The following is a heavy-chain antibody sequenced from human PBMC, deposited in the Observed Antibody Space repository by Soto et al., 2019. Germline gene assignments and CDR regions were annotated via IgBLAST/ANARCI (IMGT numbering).Heavy chain of an antibody. V-gene: IGHV3-23*01. CDR3: AKGWCDS. Sequence: EVQLLDSGGALVQPGGSLRLSCAASGFSFSSHVMSWVRQAPGKGLEWVSSISGSGGGTYYADSVKGRFIISRDNSKNTLDLKMNTLRVEDTAVYYCAKGWCDSWGQGTLVTVSS. CDR1: GFSFSSHV. J-gene: IGHJ5*01. CDR2: ISGSGGGT.